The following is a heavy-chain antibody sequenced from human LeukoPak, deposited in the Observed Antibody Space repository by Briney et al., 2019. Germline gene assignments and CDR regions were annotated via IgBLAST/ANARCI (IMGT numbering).Heavy chain of an antibody. V-gene: IGHV1-18*01. CDR1: GYTITNYG. CDR3: ARDGAYDILTGYYSNYRTGDY. D-gene: IGHD3-9*01. CDR2: ISAYNGNT. Sequence: GASVKVSCKASGYTITNYGVNWVRQAPGQGLEWMGWISAYNGNTNYAQKLQGRLTMTTDTSTTTAYMDLRSLRSDDTAVYYCARDGAYDILTGYYSNYRTGDYWGQGTLVTVSS. J-gene: IGHJ4*02.